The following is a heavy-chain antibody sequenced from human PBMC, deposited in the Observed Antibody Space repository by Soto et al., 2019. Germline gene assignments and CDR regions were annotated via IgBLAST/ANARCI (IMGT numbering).Heavy chain of an antibody. CDR2: IYGGNST. CDR1: GFTVNGNY. Sequence: EEQLVESGGGLIQPGGSLRLSCAASGFTVNGNYMTWFRQAPGKGLEWVSVIYGGNSTSYADSVTGRFTIARDNSKNTLYLQMNSLRAEDTAVYYCARNTTALRGGYWGQGTLVTVSS. V-gene: IGHV3-53*01. CDR3: ARNTTALRGGY. J-gene: IGHJ4*02. D-gene: IGHD4-17*01.